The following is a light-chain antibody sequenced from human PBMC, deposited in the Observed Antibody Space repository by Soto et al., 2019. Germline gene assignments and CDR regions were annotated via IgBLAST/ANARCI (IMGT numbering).Light chain of an antibody. CDR1: SSDVGGYNY. CDR3: SSHKSSSTLV. Sequence: QSVLTQPASVSGSPGQSITISCTGTSSDVGGYNYVSWYQQHPGKAPKLMIYEVSSRPSGVSNRFSGSKSGNTASLTISGLQAEDEADYYCSSHKSSSTLVFGTGTKVTVL. CDR2: EVS. V-gene: IGLV2-14*01. J-gene: IGLJ1*01.